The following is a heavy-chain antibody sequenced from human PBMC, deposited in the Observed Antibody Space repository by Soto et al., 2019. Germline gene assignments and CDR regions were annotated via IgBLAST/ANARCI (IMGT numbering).Heavy chain of an antibody. J-gene: IGHJ6*03. CDR2: INHSGST. D-gene: IGHD2-2*01. Sequence: SETLSLTCAVYGGSFSGYYWSWIRQPPGKGLEWIGEINHSGSTNYNPSLKSRVTISVDTSKNQFSLKLSSVTAADTAVYYCARAVVVPAAMSRNYYYYYMDVWGKGTTVTVSS. CDR3: ARAVVVPAAMSRNYYYYYMDV. CDR1: GGSFSGYY. V-gene: IGHV4-34*01.